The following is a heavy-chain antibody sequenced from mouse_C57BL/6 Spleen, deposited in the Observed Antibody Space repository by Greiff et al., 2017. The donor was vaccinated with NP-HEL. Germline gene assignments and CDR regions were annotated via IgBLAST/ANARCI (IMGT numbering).Heavy chain of an antibody. J-gene: IGHJ4*01. Sequence: VKLMESGPELVKPGASVKISCKASGYAFSSSWMNWVKQRPGKGLEWIGRIYPGDGDTNYNGKFKGKATLTADKSSSTAYMQLSSLTSEDSAVYFCARGTVVASDAMDYWGQGTSVTVSS. D-gene: IGHD1-1*01. V-gene: IGHV1-82*01. CDR3: ARGTVVASDAMDY. CDR1: GYAFSSSW. CDR2: IYPGDGDT.